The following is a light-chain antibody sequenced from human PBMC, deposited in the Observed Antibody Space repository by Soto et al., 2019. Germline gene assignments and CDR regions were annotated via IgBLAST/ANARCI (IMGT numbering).Light chain of an antibody. CDR3: CSYAGSSTYV. Sequence: QSVLTQPASVSGSPGQSITISCTGTNSDVGSYNLVSWYQQYPGKAPKLMIYEVSKRPSGVSNRFSGSKSGNTASLTISGLQAEDEADYYCCSYAGSSTYVFGTGTKLTVL. V-gene: IGLV2-23*02. J-gene: IGLJ1*01. CDR2: EVS. CDR1: NSDVGSYNL.